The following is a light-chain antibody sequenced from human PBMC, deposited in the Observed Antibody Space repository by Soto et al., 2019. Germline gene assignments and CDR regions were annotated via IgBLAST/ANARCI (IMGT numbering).Light chain of an antibody. V-gene: IGKV3-20*01. J-gene: IGKJ1*01. CDR2: GAS. Sequence: EIVVTQSPCTLSLSPGERATLSCRASQSVSSSYLAWYQQKPGQAPRLLIYGASSRATGIPDRFSGSGSGTDCTLTISRVEAEDSAVYYCQQYGSSPRTFGQGTKVDIK. CDR1: QSVSSSY. CDR3: QQYGSSPRT.